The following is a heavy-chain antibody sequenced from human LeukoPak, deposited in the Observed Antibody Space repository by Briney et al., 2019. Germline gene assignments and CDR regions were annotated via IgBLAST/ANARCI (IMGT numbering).Heavy chain of an antibody. D-gene: IGHD2-2*01. CDR1: GFTFSDYG. CDR2: ISSSGTSI. V-gene: IGHV3-21*06. Sequence: GGSLRLSCAASGFTFSDYGMNWVRVAPGKGPEWVSRISSSGTSIDYRDSVKGRFTISRDNSRSALYLQVDSLRAEDTAVYYCARGQGYCSSTRCSPGYYMDVWGTGTTVTV. J-gene: IGHJ6*03. CDR3: ARGQGYCSSTRCSPGYYMDV.